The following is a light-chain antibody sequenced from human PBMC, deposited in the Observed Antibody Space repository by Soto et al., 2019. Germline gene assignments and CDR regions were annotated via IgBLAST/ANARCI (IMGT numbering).Light chain of an antibody. CDR2: DVS. CDR1: NSDIGAYNY. J-gene: IGLJ2*01. CDR3: SSYTTSTIVV. Sequence: QSALTQPASVSGSPGQSITITWTGTNSDIGAYNYVSWYQQHPGKAPKLMISDVSHRPSGVSNLFSGSKFSNTASLTISGLKADDEADYYCSSYTTSTIVVFGGGTKLTVL. V-gene: IGLV2-14*01.